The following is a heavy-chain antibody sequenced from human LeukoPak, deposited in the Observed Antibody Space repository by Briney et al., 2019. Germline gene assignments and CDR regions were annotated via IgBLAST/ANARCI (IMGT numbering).Heavy chain of an antibody. V-gene: IGHV4-4*07. CDR2: IYTSGST. CDR1: GGSISSYY. D-gene: IGHD3-9*01. J-gene: IGHJ4*02. Sequence: SETLSLTCTVSGGSISSYYWSWIRQPAGKGLEWIGRIYTSGSTNYNPSLKSRVTMSVDTSKNQFSLKLSSVTAADTAVYYCARSRLEATYYDILTGYYDYWGQGTLVTVSS. CDR3: ARSRLEATYYDILTGYYDY.